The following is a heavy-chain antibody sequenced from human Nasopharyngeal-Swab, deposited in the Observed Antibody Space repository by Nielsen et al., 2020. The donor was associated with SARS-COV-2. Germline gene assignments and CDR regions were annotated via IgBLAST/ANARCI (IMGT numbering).Heavy chain of an antibody. CDR1: GFTFSSYG. CDR2: ISYDGSNK. J-gene: IGHJ4*02. Sequence: GESLKISCAASGFTFSSYGMHWVRQAPGKGLEWVAVISYDGSNKYYADSVKGRFTISRDNSEHTLYLQMNSLRAEDTAVYYCARAIRGYSSYYFDYWGQGTLVTVSS. V-gene: IGHV3-30*03. CDR3: ARAIRGYSSYYFDY. D-gene: IGHD5-18*01.